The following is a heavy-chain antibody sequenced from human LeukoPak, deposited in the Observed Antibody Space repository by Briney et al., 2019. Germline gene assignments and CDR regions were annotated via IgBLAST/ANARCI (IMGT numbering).Heavy chain of an antibody. CDR1: GFTFDDYG. CDR2: INWNGGST. Sequence: GGSLRLSCAASGFTFDDYGMSWVRQAPGKGLEWVSGINWNGGSTGYADSVKGRFTISRDNAKNSLYLQMNSLRAEDTALYYCARDSVDGRYSIPTDYWGQGTLVTVSS. J-gene: IGHJ4*02. CDR3: ARDSVDGRYSIPTDY. D-gene: IGHD5-18*01. V-gene: IGHV3-20*04.